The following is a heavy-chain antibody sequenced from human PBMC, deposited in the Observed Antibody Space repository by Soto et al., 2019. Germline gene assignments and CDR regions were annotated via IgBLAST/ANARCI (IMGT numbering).Heavy chain of an antibody. D-gene: IGHD6-13*01. J-gene: IGHJ4*02. CDR2: IIPILGIA. Sequence: SVKVSCKASGGTFSSYTISWVRQAPGQGLEWMGRIIPILGIASYAQKFQGRVTMTRDTSTSTVYMELSSLRSEDTAVYYCARLDFERRDLGTHDYWGQGTLVTVSA. V-gene: IGHV1-69*02. CDR3: ARLDFERRDLGTHDY. CDR1: GGTFSSYT.